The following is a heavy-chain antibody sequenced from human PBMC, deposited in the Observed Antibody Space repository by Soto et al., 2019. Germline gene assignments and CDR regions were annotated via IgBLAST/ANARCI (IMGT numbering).Heavy chain of an antibody. Sequence: GGSLRLSCAASGFTFSSYSMDWVRQAPGKGLEWVSFISSSSTYIHYADSVKGRFTISRDDAKNSLYLQMNSLRAEDTAVYYCARGTGSKGMDVWGQGTTVTVSS. CDR3: ARGTGSKGMDV. J-gene: IGHJ6*02. CDR1: GFTFSSYS. D-gene: IGHD4-4*01. V-gene: IGHV3-21*01. CDR2: ISSSSTYI.